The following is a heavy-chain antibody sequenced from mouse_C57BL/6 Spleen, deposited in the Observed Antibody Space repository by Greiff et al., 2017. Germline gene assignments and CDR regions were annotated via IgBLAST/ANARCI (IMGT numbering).Heavy chain of an antibody. CDR3: ARSGGLYSWFAY. CDR2: INPSNGGT. Sequence: QVQLKQPGTELVKPGASVKLSCKASGYTFTSYWMHWVKQRPGQGLEWIGNINPSNGGTNYNEKFKSKATLTVDKSSSTAYMQLSSLTSEDSAVYYCARSGGLYSWFAYWGQGTLVTVSA. D-gene: IGHD2-4*01. J-gene: IGHJ3*01. CDR1: GYTFTSYW. V-gene: IGHV1-53*01.